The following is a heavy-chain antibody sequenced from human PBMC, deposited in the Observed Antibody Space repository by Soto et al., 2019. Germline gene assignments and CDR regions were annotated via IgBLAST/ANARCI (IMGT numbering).Heavy chain of an antibody. V-gene: IGHV3-30*18. Sequence: QVQLVESGGGEVQPGRSLTISCAASGFTFSTYGMHWVRQTPGKGLEWVAVISYDGTNKFYSDSVKGRFTISRDNFKKTLPLQMNSLRADDTAVYSCAKDLQSYGDYDYYCYGMDVWGLGTRVTVSS. CDR3: AKDLQSYGDYDYYCYGMDV. J-gene: IGHJ6*02. CDR2: ISYDGTNK. CDR1: GFTFSTYG. D-gene: IGHD4-17*01.